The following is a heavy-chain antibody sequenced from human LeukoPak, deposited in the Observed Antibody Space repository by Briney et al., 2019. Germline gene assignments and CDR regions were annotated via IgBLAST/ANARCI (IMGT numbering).Heavy chain of an antibody. CDR1: GYTFTGYY. CDR2: INPNSGGT. D-gene: IGHD3-9*01. CDR3: AREAELRYFDWLPGDAFDI. Sequence: GASVKVSCKASGYTFTGYYMLWVRQAPGQGLEWMGWINPNSGGTNYAQKFQGWVTMTRDTSISTAYMELSRLRSDDTAVYYCAREAELRYFDWLPGDAFDIWGQGTMVTVSS. V-gene: IGHV1-2*04. J-gene: IGHJ3*02.